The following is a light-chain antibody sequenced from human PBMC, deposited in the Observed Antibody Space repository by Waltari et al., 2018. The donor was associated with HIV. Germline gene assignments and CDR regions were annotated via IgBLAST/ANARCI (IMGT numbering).Light chain of an antibody. Sequence: QSALTQPASVSGSPGQSLTIPSTGATTDICLYNLVSWYRQHPDKAPQLVIYGVNTRPSGVSDRFSGSKSGNTASLTISSLQAEDEADYYCSSYTNSDILLFGGGTKLTVL. CDR1: TTDICLYNL. J-gene: IGLJ2*01. CDR2: GVN. V-gene: IGLV2-14*01. CDR3: SSYTNSDILL.